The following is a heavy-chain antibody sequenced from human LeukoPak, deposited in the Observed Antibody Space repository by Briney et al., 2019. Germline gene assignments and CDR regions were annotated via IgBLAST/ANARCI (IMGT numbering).Heavy chain of an antibody. CDR3: VKDTPTTGYHLDS. Sequence: GGSLRLSCAASGFTLRGYGMHWVRQAPGKGLEWVAFIRSDGSDKSYADSVKGRFTISRDNSENKLYLQINSLRVEDTAVYYCVKDTPTTGYHLDSWGQGTLVTVSS. CDR1: GFTLRGYG. D-gene: IGHD1-1*01. CDR2: IRSDGSDK. J-gene: IGHJ4*02. V-gene: IGHV3-30*02.